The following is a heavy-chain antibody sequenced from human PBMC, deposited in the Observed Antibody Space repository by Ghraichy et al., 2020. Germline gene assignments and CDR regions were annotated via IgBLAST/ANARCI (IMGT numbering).Heavy chain of an antibody. J-gene: IGHJ5*02. D-gene: IGHD1-26*01. CDR3: ARRFGYSGSCDP. Sequence: SETLSLTCSVSGASVGSNSFYWAWIRQPPGKGLEWIGRVFHNGNTYYSSSLNRRVTISVDTSKNQFSLKLNSVTAADTAVYFCARRFGYSGSCDPWGQGTLVTVSS. V-gene: IGHV4-39*01. CDR1: GASVGSNSFY. CDR2: VFHNGNT.